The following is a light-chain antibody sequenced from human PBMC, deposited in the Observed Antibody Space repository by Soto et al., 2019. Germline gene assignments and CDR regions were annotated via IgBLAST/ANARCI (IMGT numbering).Light chain of an antibody. J-gene: IGKJ1*01. Sequence: DIQMTQSPSSLSASVGDRVTITCQASQDISNYLNWYHQKPGKAPKLLIYDASNLETGVPSRFSASGSGTDFTITISSRQPEDIATYYCQQYDHLPPWTFGQGTKVEIK. CDR2: DAS. CDR1: QDISNY. CDR3: QQYDHLPPWT. V-gene: IGKV1-33*01.